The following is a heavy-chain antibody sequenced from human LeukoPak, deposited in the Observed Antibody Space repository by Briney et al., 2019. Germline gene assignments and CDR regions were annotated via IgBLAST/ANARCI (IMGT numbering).Heavy chain of an antibody. CDR3: AKQGPQYCGGDCDFDY. Sequence: EAGGSLRLSCAASGFTFSSYAMSWVRQAPGKGLEWVSAIGGSGGSTYYADSVKGRFTISRDNSKNTLYLQMNSLRAEDTAVYYCAKQGPQYCGGDCDFDYWGQGTLVTVSS. D-gene: IGHD2-21*02. V-gene: IGHV3-23*01. CDR1: GFTFSSYA. J-gene: IGHJ4*02. CDR2: IGGSGGST.